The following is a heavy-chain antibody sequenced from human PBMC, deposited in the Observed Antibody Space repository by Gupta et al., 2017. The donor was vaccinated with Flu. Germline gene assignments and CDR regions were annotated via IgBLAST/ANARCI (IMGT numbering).Heavy chain of an antibody. CDR2: ISSSSSYI. Sequence: EVQLVESGGGLVKPGGSLRLSCAASGFTFSSYSMNWVRQAPGKGLEWVSSISSSSSYIYYADAVKGRFTISRDNAKNSLYLQMNSLRAEDTAVYYCARDSSGPTKMGDYWGQGTLVTVSS. D-gene: IGHD3-22*01. CDR1: GFTFSSYS. J-gene: IGHJ4*02. V-gene: IGHV3-21*01. CDR3: ARDSSGPTKMGDY.